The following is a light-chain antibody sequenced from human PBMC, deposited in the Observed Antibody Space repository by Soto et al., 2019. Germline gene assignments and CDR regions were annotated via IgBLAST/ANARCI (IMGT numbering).Light chain of an antibody. Sequence: QSLLTQPPSASGTPGQRVTFSCSGSNSNIGRNTVNWYQHLPGTAPKLLIYSFNERPSGLPARFSGSKSGTSASLVISGLQSEDEADYYCAVWDDILNGYVFGTGTKVTVL. V-gene: IGLV1-44*01. J-gene: IGLJ1*01. CDR3: AVWDDILNGYV. CDR1: NSNIGRNT. CDR2: SFN.